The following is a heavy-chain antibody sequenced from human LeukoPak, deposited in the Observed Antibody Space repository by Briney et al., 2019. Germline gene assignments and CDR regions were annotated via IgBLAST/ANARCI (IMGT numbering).Heavy chain of an antibody. J-gene: IGHJ4*02. CDR1: GFPVRSRY. D-gene: IGHD3-3*01. CDR3: ASLEGGPSDGR. CDR2: IYSGGTT. Sequence: GGSLRLSCEVSGFPVRSRYMTWVRQPPGKGLECVAVIYSGGTTYHIDSVKGRFTISRDISKSTMYLEMNNLRVEDAATYYCASLEGGPSDGRWGQGTLVIVSS. V-gene: IGHV3-53*01.